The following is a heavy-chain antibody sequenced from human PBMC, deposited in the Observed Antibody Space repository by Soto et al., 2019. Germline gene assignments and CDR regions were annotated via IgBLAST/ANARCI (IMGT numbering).Heavy chain of an antibody. V-gene: IGHV3-23*01. Sequence: EVQLLESGGGLVQPGGSLRLSCAASGFTFSSYAMAWVRQAPGKGLEWVSTIRASGTSTYYADSVEGRFSISRDNSKNTLDLQMNSLRAEDTAVYYCAKEWSDARTREKCGLVDYWGQGALVTVSS. J-gene: IGHJ4*02. CDR1: GFTFSSYA. D-gene: IGHD2-8*01. CDR3: AKEWSDARTREKCGLVDY. CDR2: IRASGTST.